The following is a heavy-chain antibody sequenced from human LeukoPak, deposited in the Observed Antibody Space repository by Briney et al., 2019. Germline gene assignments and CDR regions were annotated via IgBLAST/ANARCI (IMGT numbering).Heavy chain of an antibody. D-gene: IGHD1-26*01. CDR3: AKEVGAVAYNWFDP. J-gene: IGHJ5*02. CDR2: IYYSVST. V-gene: IGHV4-39*02. CDR1: GGSISSSSYH. Sequence: SETLSLTCTVSGGSISSSSYHWGWIRQPPGKGLEWIGSIYYSVSTYYNPSLIHRVTRSLDTSTKQLPLKLSSVTAADTAVYYCAKEVGAVAYNWFDPWGQGTLVTVSS.